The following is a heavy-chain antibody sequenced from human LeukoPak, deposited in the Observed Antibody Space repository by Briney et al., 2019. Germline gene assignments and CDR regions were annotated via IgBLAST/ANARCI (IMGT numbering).Heavy chain of an antibody. CDR2: TYFRSKWYN. Sequence: SQTLSLTCAISGASVSSNSAAWNWIRQSPSRGLEWLGRTYFRSKWYNDYALSVKSRITINPDTSKNQFSLQLNSVTPEDTAVYYCAREGGSWGYSGYDSFDYWGQGTLVTVSS. CDR1: GASVSSNSAA. D-gene: IGHD5-12*01. V-gene: IGHV6-1*01. J-gene: IGHJ4*02. CDR3: AREGGSWGYSGYDSFDY.